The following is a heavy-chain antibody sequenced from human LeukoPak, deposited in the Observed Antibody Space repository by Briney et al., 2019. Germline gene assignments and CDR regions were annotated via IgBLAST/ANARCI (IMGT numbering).Heavy chain of an antibody. Sequence: SETLSLTCTVSGGSISSGSYFWGWIRQPPGKGLEWIASIYYSGSTYYNPSLKSRVTISVDTSKNQFSLKLNSVTAADTAVYYCARTDIVLMVYAIVHFDLWGRGTLVTVSS. D-gene: IGHD2-8*01. CDR3: ARTDIVLMVYAIVHFDL. V-gene: IGHV4-39*01. CDR2: IYYSGST. J-gene: IGHJ2*01. CDR1: GGSISSGSYF.